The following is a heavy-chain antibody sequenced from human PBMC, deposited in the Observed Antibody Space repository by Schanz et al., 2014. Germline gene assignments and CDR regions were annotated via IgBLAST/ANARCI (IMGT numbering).Heavy chain of an antibody. CDR1: GFTFSSYA. D-gene: IGHD3-10*01. Sequence: EVQLLESGGGLVQPGGSLRLSCAASGFTFSSYAMTWVRQAPGMGLEWVSYISGSSRTIYYADSMKGRFTISRDNSKNSLYLQMNSLRAEDTAVYYCARIGGSVFDYWAQGTLVTVSS. CDR3: ARIGGSVFDY. CDR2: ISGSSRTI. V-gene: IGHV3-48*04. J-gene: IGHJ4*02.